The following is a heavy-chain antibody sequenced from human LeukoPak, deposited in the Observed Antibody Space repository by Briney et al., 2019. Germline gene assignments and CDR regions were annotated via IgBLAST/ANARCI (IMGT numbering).Heavy chain of an antibody. J-gene: IGHJ4*02. V-gene: IGHV1-69*05. CDR3: ARDLMGANFDY. CDR1: GGTFSSYA. Sequence: SAKVSCKASGGTFSSYAISWVRQAPGQGLEWMGGIIPIFGTANYAQKFQGRVTITTDESTSTAYMELSSLRSEDTAVYYCARDLMGANFDYWGQGTLVTVSS. CDR2: IIPIFGTA. D-gene: IGHD1-26*01.